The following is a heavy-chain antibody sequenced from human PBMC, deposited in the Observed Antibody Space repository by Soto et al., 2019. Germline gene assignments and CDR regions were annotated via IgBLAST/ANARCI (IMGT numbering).Heavy chain of an antibody. D-gene: IGHD4-17*01. CDR2: ISGSGGGT. Sequence: GGSLRLSCAASGFTFSSYAMSWVRQAPGKGLEWVSAISGSGGGTYYADSVKGRFTISRDNSKNTLYLQMNSLRAEDTAVYYCAKGRTVSLYYYDMDLWGKGTTVTVSS. V-gene: IGHV3-23*01. CDR1: GFTFSSYA. CDR3: AKGRTVSLYYYDMDL. J-gene: IGHJ6*03.